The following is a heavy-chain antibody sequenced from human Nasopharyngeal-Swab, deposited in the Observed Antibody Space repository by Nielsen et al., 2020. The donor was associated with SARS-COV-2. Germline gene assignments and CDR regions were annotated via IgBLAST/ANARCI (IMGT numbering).Heavy chain of an antibody. CDR1: GGSISSSSYY. V-gene: IGHV4-61*05. D-gene: IGHD2-21*01. CDR2: IYYSGST. J-gene: IGHJ4*02. CDR3: ARGNIGLIDPFDN. Sequence: SETLSLTCTVSGGSISSSSYYWSWIRQPPGKGLEWIGYIYYSGSTNYNPSLKSRVTISVDTSRNQFSLKLSSVTAADTAVYHCARGNIGLIDPFDNWGQGTLVTVSS.